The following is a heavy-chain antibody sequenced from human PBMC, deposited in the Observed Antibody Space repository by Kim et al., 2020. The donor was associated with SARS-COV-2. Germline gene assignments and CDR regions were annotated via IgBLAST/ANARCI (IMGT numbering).Heavy chain of an antibody. Sequence: SETLSLTCTVSGYSISSGYYWGWIRQPPGKGLEWIGSIYHSGSTYYNPSLKSRVTISVDTSKNQFSLKLSSVTAADTAVYYCARGFLVAGNPGFDYWGQGTLVTVSS. CDR3: ARGFLVAGNPGFDY. CDR2: IYHSGST. CDR1: GYSISSGYY. V-gene: IGHV4-38-2*02. J-gene: IGHJ4*02. D-gene: IGHD6-19*01.